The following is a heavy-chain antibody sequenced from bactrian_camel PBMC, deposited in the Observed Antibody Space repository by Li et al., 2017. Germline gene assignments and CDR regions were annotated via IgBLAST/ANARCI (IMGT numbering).Heavy chain of an antibody. CDR3: AADSYNRGRWYDTTSFRF. CDR1: GYTYS. Sequence: HVQLVESGGGSVQPGGSLRLSCVASGYTYSIAWFRQAQGRSARGVAAQATGYTGDAYTNYVDSVKGRFTISQDSAKNTVYLQTNSLKPEDTATYFCAADSYNRGRWYDTTSFRFRGQGTQVTVS. J-gene: IGHJ6*01. V-gene: IGHV3S53*01. CDR2: YTGDAYT. D-gene: IGHD6*01.